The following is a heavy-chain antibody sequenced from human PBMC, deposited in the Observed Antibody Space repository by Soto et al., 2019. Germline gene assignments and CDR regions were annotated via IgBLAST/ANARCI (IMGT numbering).Heavy chain of an antibody. D-gene: IGHD6-13*01. CDR2: ISGSGGST. V-gene: IGHV3-23*01. Sequence: PGGSXRLSCAASGFTFSSYAMSWVRQAPGKGLEWVSAISGSGGSTDYADSVKGRFTISRDNSKNTLYLQMNSLRAEDTAVYYCAKENGYSSTWFDFDYWGQGTLVTVSS. J-gene: IGHJ4*02. CDR3: AKENGYSSTWFDFDY. CDR1: GFTFSSYA.